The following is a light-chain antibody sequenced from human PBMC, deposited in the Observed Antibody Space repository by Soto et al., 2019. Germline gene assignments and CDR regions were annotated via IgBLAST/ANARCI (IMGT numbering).Light chain of an antibody. CDR1: QSLGSH. J-gene: IGKJ4*01. V-gene: IGKV3-15*01. CDR3: QQYNNWPPIT. Sequence: EIVMTQSPATLSLSPGERATLSCRASQSLGSHLAWYQQKPGQAPRLFIYAASTRATGIPARFSGSGSGTEFSLTISNLQSEDFAVYYCQQYNNWPPITFGGGTKVDIK. CDR2: AAS.